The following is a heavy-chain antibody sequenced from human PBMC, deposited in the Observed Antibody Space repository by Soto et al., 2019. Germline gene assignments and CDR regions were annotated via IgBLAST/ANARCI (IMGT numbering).Heavy chain of an antibody. CDR1: GGSISSYY. V-gene: IGHV4-59*01. Sequence: SETLSLTCTVSGGSISSYYWSWIRQPPGKGLEWIGYIYYSGSTNYNPSLKSRVTISVDTSKNQFSLKLSSVTAADTAVYYCARGEGERRKMWAYYYYYGMDVWGQGTTVTVSS. J-gene: IGHJ6*02. CDR2: IYYSGST. CDR3: ARGEGERRKMWAYYYYYGMDV. D-gene: IGHD3-16*01.